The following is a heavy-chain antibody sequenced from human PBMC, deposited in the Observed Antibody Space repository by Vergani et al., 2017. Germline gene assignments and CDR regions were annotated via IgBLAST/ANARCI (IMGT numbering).Heavy chain of an antibody. CDR1: GGSISSYY. Sequence: QVQLQESGPGLAKPSETLSLTCTVSGGSISSYYWSWIRQPPGKGLEWIGYIYYSGSTNYNPSLKSRVTISVDTSKNQFSLKLSSVTAADTAVYYCARVHYYDSSGYANWFDPWGQGTLVTVSS. CDR3: ARVHYYDSSGYANWFDP. V-gene: IGHV4-59*01. CDR2: IYYSGST. J-gene: IGHJ5*02. D-gene: IGHD3-22*01.